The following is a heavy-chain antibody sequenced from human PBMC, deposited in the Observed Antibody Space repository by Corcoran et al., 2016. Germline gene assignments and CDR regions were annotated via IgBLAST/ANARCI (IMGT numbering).Heavy chain of an antibody. Sequence: QVQLVQSGAEVKKPGASVKVSCEAFGYIFTSYNVHWVRQAPGQRPEWMGWISAANGNAEYSQKFQGRVTFTRDTSASTAHMELSSLTFEDTAVYYCVMAGTSGVWGQGTTVTVSS. CDR2: ISAANGNA. CDR3: VMAGTSGV. CDR1: GYIFTSYN. V-gene: IGHV1-3*01. J-gene: IGHJ6*02.